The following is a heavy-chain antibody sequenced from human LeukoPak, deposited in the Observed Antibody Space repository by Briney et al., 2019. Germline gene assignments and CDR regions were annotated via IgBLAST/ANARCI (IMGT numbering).Heavy chain of an antibody. D-gene: IGHD1-26*01. CDR3: ARSGSHNYYYYGMDV. V-gene: IGHV1-18*01. CDR2: ISAYNGNT. J-gene: IGHJ6*02. CDR1: GYTFTNYG. Sequence: ASVKVSCKASGYTFTNYGIGWVRQAPGQGLEWMGWISAYNGNTKYAQKFQSRVTMTTDTSTNTVNMKLRSLRSDDTAVFYCARSGSHNYYYYGMDVWGQGTTVIVSS.